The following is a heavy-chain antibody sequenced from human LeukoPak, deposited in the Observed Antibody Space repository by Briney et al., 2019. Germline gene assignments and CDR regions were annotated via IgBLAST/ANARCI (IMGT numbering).Heavy chain of an antibody. CDR3: ATGGHSSGWYSYYYGMEV. CDR1: GYTLTELS. CDR2: FDPEDGET. Sequence: ASVKVSCKVSGYTLTELSMHWVRQAPGKGLEWMGGFDPEDGETIYAQKFQGRVTMTEDTSTDTAYMELSSLRSEDTAVYYCATGGHSSGWYSYYYGMEVWGQGTTVTVSS. J-gene: IGHJ6*02. V-gene: IGHV1-24*01. D-gene: IGHD6-19*01.